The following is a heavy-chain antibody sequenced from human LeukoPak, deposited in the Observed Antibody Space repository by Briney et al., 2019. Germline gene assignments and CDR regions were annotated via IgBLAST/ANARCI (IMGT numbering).Heavy chain of an antibody. CDR2: IRYDGSNK. CDR3: ARDYDSSGYYNY. J-gene: IGHJ4*02. Sequence: GGSLRLSCAASGFTFSSYGMHWVRQAPGKGLEWVAFIRYDGSNKYYADSVKGRFTISRDNSKNTLYLQMNSLRAEDTAVYYCARDYDSSGYYNYWGQGTLVTVSS. CDR1: GFTFSSYG. D-gene: IGHD3-22*01. V-gene: IGHV3-30*02.